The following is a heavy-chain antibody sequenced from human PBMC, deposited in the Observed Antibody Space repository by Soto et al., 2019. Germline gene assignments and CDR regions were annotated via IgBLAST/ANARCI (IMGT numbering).Heavy chain of an antibody. CDR2: INPASGST. CDR1: GYTFTHYY. D-gene: IGHD6-13*01. V-gene: IGHV1-46*01. Sequence: QVQLVQSGAEVKKPGASVKLSCRTSGYTFTHYYIHWVRQAPGQGLEWLAIINPASGSTNYAQDCQGRVTLTMDTSTTTVYMELSGLRAEDPAIFYCARDLAAGDHWGQGTLVTVSS. J-gene: IGHJ4*02. CDR3: ARDLAAGDH.